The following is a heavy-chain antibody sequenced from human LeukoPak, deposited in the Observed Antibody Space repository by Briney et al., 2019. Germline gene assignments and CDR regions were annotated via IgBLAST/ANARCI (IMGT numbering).Heavy chain of an antibody. J-gene: IGHJ4*02. Sequence: PGGSLRLSCAASGFTFSSYWMSWVRQAPGKGLEWIGSMYYSGSTYYNPSLKSRVTISVDTSNNQFSLKLSSVTAADTAVFYCARHGGSSWYSSFGYWGQGYLVTVSS. CDR1: GFTFSSYW. CDR2: MYYSGST. V-gene: IGHV4-39*01. D-gene: IGHD6-13*01. CDR3: ARHGGSSWYSSFGY.